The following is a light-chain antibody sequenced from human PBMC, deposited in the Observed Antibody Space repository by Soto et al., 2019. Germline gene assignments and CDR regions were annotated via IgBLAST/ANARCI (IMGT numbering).Light chain of an antibody. CDR1: QSVSSSY. CDR2: AAS. Sequence: EIVLTQSPATLSSSAGERATLSCRASQSVSSSYVAWYQQKPGQAPRLLIYAASSRATGIPDRFSGSGSGTDFTLTISSLQPEDFAVYYCQQYGSSPFTFGGGTKVEIK. CDR3: QQYGSSPFT. V-gene: IGKV3-20*01. J-gene: IGKJ4*01.